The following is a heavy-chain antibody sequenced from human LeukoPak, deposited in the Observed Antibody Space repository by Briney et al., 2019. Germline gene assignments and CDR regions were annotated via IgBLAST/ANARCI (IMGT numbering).Heavy chain of an antibody. CDR2: ISSSSSYI. CDR3: AKSLLPRAFDI. V-gene: IGHV3-21*01. CDR1: GFTFSSYS. Sequence: GGSLRLSCAASGFTFSSYSMNWVRQAPGKGLEWVSSISSSSSYIYYADSVKGRFTISRDNAKNSLYLQMNSLRAEDTAVYYCAKSLLPRAFDIWGQGTMVTVSS. J-gene: IGHJ3*02.